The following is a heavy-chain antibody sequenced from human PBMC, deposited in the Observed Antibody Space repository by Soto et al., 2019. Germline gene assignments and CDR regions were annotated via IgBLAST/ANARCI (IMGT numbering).Heavy chain of an antibody. CDR2: IYYSGST. D-gene: IGHD3-22*01. CDR3: ARVRGYYDSSGYSLPEAFDI. Sequence: SETLSLTCTVSGGSISSGDYYWSWIRQPPGKGLEWIGYIYYSGSTYYNPSLKSRVTISVDTSKNQFSLKLSSVTAADTAVYYCARVRGYYDSSGYSLPEAFDIWGQGTMVTVSS. V-gene: IGHV4-30-4*01. J-gene: IGHJ3*02. CDR1: GGSISSGDYY.